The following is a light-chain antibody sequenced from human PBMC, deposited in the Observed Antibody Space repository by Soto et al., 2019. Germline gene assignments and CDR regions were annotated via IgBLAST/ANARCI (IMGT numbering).Light chain of an antibody. Sequence: DIQKTQSPSTLSASVGDRVTITCRASQSISSWLAWYQQKPGKAPKLLIYDASSLESGVPSRFSGSGSGTEFTLTISSLQPDDFATYYCQQYNSYVFTFGPGTKVDIK. CDR2: DAS. CDR1: QSISSW. J-gene: IGKJ3*01. CDR3: QQYNSYVFT. V-gene: IGKV1-5*01.